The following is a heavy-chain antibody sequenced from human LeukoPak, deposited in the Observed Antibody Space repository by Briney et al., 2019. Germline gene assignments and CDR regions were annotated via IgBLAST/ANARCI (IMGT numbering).Heavy chain of an antibody. Sequence: GGALRLSCAASGFTFSSYAMSWVRQAPGKGLEWVSAISGSGGSTYYADSVKGRFTISRDNTKNTLYLQMNSLRAEEKAVYYCAKTPGWEYWGQGTLVTVSS. V-gene: IGHV3-23*01. CDR2: ISGSGGST. J-gene: IGHJ4*02. CDR1: GFTFSSYA. CDR3: AKTPGWEY. D-gene: IGHD1-26*01.